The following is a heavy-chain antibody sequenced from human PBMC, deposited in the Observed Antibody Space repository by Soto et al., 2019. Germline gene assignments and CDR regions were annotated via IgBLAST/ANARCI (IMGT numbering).Heavy chain of an antibody. D-gene: IGHD5-18*01. Sequence: PGESLKISRKGSGYRFTSHWISWVRQMPGKGLEWMGRIDPSDSYTRYSPSFQGHVTISADKSISTVYLQWSSLKASDTATYYCARGDTALSYWYFDLWGRGTLVTVSS. CDR1: GYRFTSHW. J-gene: IGHJ2*01. CDR2: IDPSDSYT. V-gene: IGHV5-10-1*01. CDR3: ARGDTALSYWYFDL.